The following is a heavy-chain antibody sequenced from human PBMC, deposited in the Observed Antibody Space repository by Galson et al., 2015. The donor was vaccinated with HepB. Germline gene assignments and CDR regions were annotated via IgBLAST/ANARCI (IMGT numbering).Heavy chain of an antibody. V-gene: IGHV3-33*01. CDR2: IWYDGSNK. CDR1: GFTFSSYG. Sequence: SLRLSCAASGFTFSSYGMHWVRQAPGKGLEWVTVIWYDGSNKYYADSVKGRFTISRDNSKNTLYLQMNSLRAEDTAVYYCARDDGGYGDYGVYYYYGMDVWGQGTTVTVSS. J-gene: IGHJ6*02. CDR3: ARDDGGYGDYGVYYYYGMDV. D-gene: IGHD4-17*01.